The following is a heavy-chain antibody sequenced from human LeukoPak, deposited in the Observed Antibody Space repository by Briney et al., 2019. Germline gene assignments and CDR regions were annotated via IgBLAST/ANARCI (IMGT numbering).Heavy chain of an antibody. Sequence: SETLSLTCTVSGGSVSSYYWSWIRQPPGKGLEWIGYIYYSGSTNYNPSLKSRVTISVDTSKNQFTLQLKSVTPEDTAVYYCVACRDNSCYSETFGFWGQGTMVTVSS. CDR1: GGSVSSYY. CDR2: IYYSGST. J-gene: IGHJ3*01. CDR3: VACRDNSCYSETFGF. V-gene: IGHV4-59*02. D-gene: IGHD2-15*01.